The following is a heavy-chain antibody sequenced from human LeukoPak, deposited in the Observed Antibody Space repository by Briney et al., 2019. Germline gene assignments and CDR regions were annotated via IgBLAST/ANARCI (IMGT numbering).Heavy chain of an antibody. Sequence: GGSLRLSCAASGFTFSSYAMSWVRQAPGKGLEWVSAISNDGGGAYYADSVRGRLTISRANSKNTLHLQMNSLRAKDTAVYYCANASWTGELLGYYYGMDVWRQGTTVTVSS. V-gene: IGHV3-23*01. CDR2: ISNDGGGA. CDR1: GFTFSSYA. J-gene: IGHJ6*02. D-gene: IGHD3-10*01. CDR3: ANASWTGELLGYYYGMDV.